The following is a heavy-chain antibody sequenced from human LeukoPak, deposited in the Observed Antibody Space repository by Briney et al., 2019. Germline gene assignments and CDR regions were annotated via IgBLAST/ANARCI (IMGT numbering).Heavy chain of an antibody. D-gene: IGHD5-12*01. Sequence: SETLSLTCAVYGGSFSGYYWSWIRQPPGKGLEWIGEINHSGSTNYNPSLKSRVTISVDTSKNQFSLKLSSVTAADTAVYYCGRGIYVDIVATAPPFDYWGQGTLVTVSS. J-gene: IGHJ4*02. CDR1: GGSFSGYY. CDR3: GRGIYVDIVATAPPFDY. CDR2: INHSGST. V-gene: IGHV4-34*01.